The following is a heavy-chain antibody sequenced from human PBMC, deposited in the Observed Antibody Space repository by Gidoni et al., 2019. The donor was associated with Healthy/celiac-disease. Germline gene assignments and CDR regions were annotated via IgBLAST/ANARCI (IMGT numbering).Heavy chain of an antibody. D-gene: IGHD2-2*02. V-gene: IGHV1-69*01. CDR3: ARGLSDCSSTSCYTEDWYFDL. CDR2: IIPIFGTA. J-gene: IGHJ2*01. CDR1: GGTFSSYA. Sequence: QVQLVQSGAEVTKPGSSVEVSCKASGGTFSSYAISWVRQAPGQGLEWMGGIIPIFGTANYAQKFQGRVTITADESTSTAYMELSSLRSEDTAVYYCARGLSDCSSTSCYTEDWYFDLWGRGTLVTVSS.